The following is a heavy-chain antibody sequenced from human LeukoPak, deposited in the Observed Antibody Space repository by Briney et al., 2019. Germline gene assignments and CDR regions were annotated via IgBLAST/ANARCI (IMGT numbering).Heavy chain of an antibody. CDR2: INPSGGST. D-gene: IGHD5-12*01. J-gene: IGHJ4*02. V-gene: IGHV1-46*01. CDR3: AREYRRTVRGYSGYGNFDY. CDR1: GYTFTSYY. Sequence: ASVKVSCKASGYTFTSYYMHWVRQAPGQGLEWMGIINPSGGSTSYAQKFQGRVTMTRDTSTSTVYMELSSLRSGDTAVYYCAREYRRTVRGYSGYGNFDYWGQGTLVTVSS.